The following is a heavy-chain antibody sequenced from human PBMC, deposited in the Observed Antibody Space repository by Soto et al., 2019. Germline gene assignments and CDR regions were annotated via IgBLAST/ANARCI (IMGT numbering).Heavy chain of an antibody. CDR2: STGAGGGT. V-gene: IGHV3-23*01. Sequence: SLRLSCAASGFPFSSYAISWVRQAPGRGLEWVAASTGAGGGTYNLEAVKGRFTVSRDNSKKTVYLQLDGLRAEDTAVYYCAKGHSDYQGDYNYYGMDVWGQGTTVTVSS. CDR1: GFPFSSYA. D-gene: IGHD6-25*01. CDR3: AKGHSDYQGDYNYYGMDV. J-gene: IGHJ6*02.